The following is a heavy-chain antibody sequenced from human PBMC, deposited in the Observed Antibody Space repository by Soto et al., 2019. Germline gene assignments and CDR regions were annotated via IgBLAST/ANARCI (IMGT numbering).Heavy chain of an antibody. J-gene: IGHJ4*02. V-gene: IGHV3-30-3*01. CDR3: ARAHGGEGSY. Sequence: ESGGGVVQPGRSLRLSCAASGFTFSSYAMHWVRQAPGKGLEWVAVISYDGSNKYYADSEKGRFTISRDNSKNTLYLQMNSLRAEDTAVYYCARAHGGEGSYWGQGTLVTVSS. CDR2: ISYDGSNK. CDR1: GFTFSSYA. D-gene: IGHD3-10*01.